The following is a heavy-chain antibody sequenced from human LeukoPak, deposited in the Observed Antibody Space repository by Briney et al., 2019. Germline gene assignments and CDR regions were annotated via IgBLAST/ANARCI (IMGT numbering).Heavy chain of an antibody. CDR3: ARWYYYDSSGYSFEY. V-gene: IGHV4-4*07. CDR1: GGSISSYY. CDR2: ISSTGSS. D-gene: IGHD3-22*01. J-gene: IGHJ4*02. Sequence: SETLSLTCTVSGGSISSYYWTWIRQPAGKGLEWIGRISSTGSSNCNPTLKSRVTMSVDTSKNQFSLKLSSVTAADTAVYYCARWYYYDSSGYSFEYWGQGALVTVSS.